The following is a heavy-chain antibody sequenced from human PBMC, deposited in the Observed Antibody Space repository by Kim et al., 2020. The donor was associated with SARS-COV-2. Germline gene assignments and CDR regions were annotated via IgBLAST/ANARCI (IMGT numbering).Heavy chain of an antibody. J-gene: IGHJ4*02. CDR3: AKEDGSGSIGNGLDY. CDR1: GFTFSSYA. V-gene: IGHV3-33*06. CDR2: IWYDGSNK. Sequence: GRSLRLSCAASGFTFSSYAMHWVRQAPGKGLEWVAVIWYDGSNKYYADSVKGRFTISRDNSKNTLYLQMNSLRAEDTAVYYCAKEDGSGSIGNGLDYWGQGTLVTVSS. D-gene: IGHD3-10*01.